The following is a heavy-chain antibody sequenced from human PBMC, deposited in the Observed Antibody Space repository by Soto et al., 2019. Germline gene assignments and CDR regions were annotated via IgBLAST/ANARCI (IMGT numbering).Heavy chain of an antibody. J-gene: IGHJ6*02. CDR3: ARAYSGQLPRRADYYYAMDV. D-gene: IGHD2-2*01. Sequence: VGSLRLSCAASGFTFSTYDMHWVRQATGKGLEWVSALGSADDPYYLASVKGRFTISRENAKNSLYLQMNSLRAGDTAVYYCARAYSGQLPRRADYYYAMDVWGQGTTVTVS. CDR2: LGSADDP. V-gene: IGHV3-13*05. CDR1: GFTFSTYD.